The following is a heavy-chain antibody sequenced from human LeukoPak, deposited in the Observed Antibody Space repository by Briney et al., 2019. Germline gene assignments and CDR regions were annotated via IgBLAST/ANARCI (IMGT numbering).Heavy chain of an antibody. V-gene: IGHV1-2*02. CDR3: ARAGYYDSSGYYHPFDY. CDR2: VNPNTSGT. CDR1: GYTFTGYY. D-gene: IGHD3-22*01. J-gene: IGHJ4*02. Sequence: ASVKVSCKASGYTFTGYYIHWVRQAPGQGLEWMGWVNPNTSGTNYAQNFRGRVTMTRDTPISTAYMELSRLRSDDTAVYYCARAGYYDSSGYYHPFDYWGQGIPVTVSS.